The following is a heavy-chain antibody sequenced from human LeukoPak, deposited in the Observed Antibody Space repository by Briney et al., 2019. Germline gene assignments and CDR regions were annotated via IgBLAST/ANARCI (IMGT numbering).Heavy chain of an antibody. CDR1: GYTFTSYD. D-gene: IGHD1-1*01. J-gene: IGHJ4*02. CDR2: MNPNSGNT. V-gene: IGHV1-8*01. Sequence: ASVKVSCKASGYTFTSYDINWVRQATGQGLEWMGWMNPNSGNTGYAQKFQGRVTMTRNTSISTAYMELSSLRAEDTAVYYCAKEPNTPYYEKTGSNYWGQGTLVTVSS. CDR3: AKEPNTPYYEKTGSNY.